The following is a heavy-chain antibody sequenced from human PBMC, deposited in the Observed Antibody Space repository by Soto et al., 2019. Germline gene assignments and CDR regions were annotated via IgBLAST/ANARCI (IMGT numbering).Heavy chain of an antibody. V-gene: IGHV3-30-3*01. D-gene: IGHD2-2*02. CDR3: ARDGRYCSSTSCYTGGYFDY. J-gene: IGHJ4*02. CDR1: GFTFSSYA. Sequence: QVQLVESGGGVVQPGRSLRLSCAASGFTFSSYAMHWVRQAPGKGLEWVAVISYDGSNKYYADSVKGRFTISRDNSKNTLYLQMNSLRDEDTAVYYCARDGRYCSSTSCYTGGYFDYWGQGTLVTVSS. CDR2: ISYDGSNK.